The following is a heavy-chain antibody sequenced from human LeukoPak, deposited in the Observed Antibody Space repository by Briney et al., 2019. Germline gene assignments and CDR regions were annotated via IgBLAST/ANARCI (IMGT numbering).Heavy chain of an antibody. CDR1: GFTFSSYA. CDR3: ATGDSSGYYAVDY. D-gene: IGHD3-22*01. J-gene: IGHJ4*02. Sequence: PGGSLRLSCAASGFTFSSYAMSWVPQAQGKGLEWVSAISASGGSTYYADSVKGRFTISRDNSKNTLYLQMNSLRAEDTAVYYCATGDSSGYYAVDYWGQGTLVTVSS. CDR2: ISASGGST. V-gene: IGHV3-23*01.